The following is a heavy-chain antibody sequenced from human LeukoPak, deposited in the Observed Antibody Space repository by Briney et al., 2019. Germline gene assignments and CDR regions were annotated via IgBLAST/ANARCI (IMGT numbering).Heavy chain of an antibody. CDR3: ARVRATGAHVC. CDR2: INHSGST. Sequence: SETLSLTCAVYGGSFSGYYWSWIRQPPGKGLEWIGEINHSGSTNYNPSLKSRVTISVDTSKNQFSLKLSSVTAADTAVYYCARVRATGAHVCWGQGTLVTVSS. CDR1: GGSFSGYY. V-gene: IGHV4-34*01. D-gene: IGHD7-27*01. J-gene: IGHJ4*02.